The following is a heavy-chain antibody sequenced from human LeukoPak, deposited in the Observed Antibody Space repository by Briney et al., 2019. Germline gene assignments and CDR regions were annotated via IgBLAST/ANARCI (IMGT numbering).Heavy chain of an antibody. CDR1: GGSISSYY. V-gene: IGHV4-59*01. D-gene: IGHD3-3*01. J-gene: IGHJ6*03. CDR3: ARESDDFGSYYYYMDV. Sequence: SETLSLTCTVSGGSISSYYWSWIRQPPGKGLEWIGYIYYSGSTNYNPSLKSRVTISVDTSKNQFSLKLSSVTAADTAVYYCARESDDFGSYYYYMDVWGKGTTVTVSS. CDR2: IYYSGST.